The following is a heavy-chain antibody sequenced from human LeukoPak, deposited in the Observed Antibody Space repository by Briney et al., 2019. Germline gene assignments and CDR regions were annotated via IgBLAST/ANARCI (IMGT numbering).Heavy chain of an antibody. Sequence: PSETLSLTCTVSGGSISSYYWSWIRQPAGKGLEWIGRIYTSGSTNYNPSLKSRVPMSVDTSKNQFSLKLSSVTAADTAVYYCAREDYYDSSGYFGWFDPWAREPWSPSPQ. CDR2: IYTSGST. CDR1: GGSISSYY. V-gene: IGHV4-4*07. D-gene: IGHD3-22*01. J-gene: IGHJ5*02. CDR3: AREDYYDSSGYFGWFDP.